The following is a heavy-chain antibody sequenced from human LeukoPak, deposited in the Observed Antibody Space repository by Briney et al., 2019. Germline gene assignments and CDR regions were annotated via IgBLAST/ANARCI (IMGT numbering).Heavy chain of an antibody. D-gene: IGHD3-22*01. J-gene: IGHJ2*01. CDR1: GGSINSYY. CDR2: IYYSGNT. Sequence: SETLSLTCTGSGGSINSYYWSWIRQPPGKGLEWIGYIYYSGNTNYNPSLKSRVSISIDTSKNQSSLQLSSLTAADTAVYYCARHRDSSGLRDFDLWGRGNLVTVSA. CDR3: ARHRDSSGLRDFDL. V-gene: IGHV4-59*01.